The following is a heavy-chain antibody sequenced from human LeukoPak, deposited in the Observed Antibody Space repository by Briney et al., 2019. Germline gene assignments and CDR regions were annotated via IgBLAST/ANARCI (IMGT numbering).Heavy chain of an antibody. J-gene: IGHJ4*02. CDR1: GYTFTGYY. CDR2: INPNSGGT. CDR3: ARDPPGSGEQLVVVDY. V-gene: IGHV1-2*02. Sequence: ASVKVSCKASGYTFTGYYMHWVRQAPGQGLEWMGWINPNSGGTNYAQKFQGRVTMTRDTSISTAYMELSRLRSEDTAVYYCARDPPGSGEQLVVVDYWGQGTLVTVSS. D-gene: IGHD6-6*01.